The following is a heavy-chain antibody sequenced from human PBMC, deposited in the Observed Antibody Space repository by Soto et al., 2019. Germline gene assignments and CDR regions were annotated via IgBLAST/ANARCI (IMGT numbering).Heavy chain of an antibody. CDR2: ISAYNGNT. CDR3: ARERDSSSSFYYYYGMDV. Sequence: ASVKVSCKASGYTFTSYGISWVRQAPGQGLEWMGWISAYNGNTNYAQKLQGRVTMTTDTSTSTAYMELRSLRSDDTAMYYCARERDSSSSFYYYYGMDVWGQGTTVTVSS. D-gene: IGHD6-13*01. J-gene: IGHJ6*02. CDR1: GYTFTSYG. V-gene: IGHV1-18*01.